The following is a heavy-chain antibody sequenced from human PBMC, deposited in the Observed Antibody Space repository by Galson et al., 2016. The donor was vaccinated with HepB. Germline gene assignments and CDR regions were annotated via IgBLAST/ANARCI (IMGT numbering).Heavy chain of an antibody. CDR2: ISISSSYT. D-gene: IGHD5-12*01. Sequence: SLRLSCAASGFTFSDYYMSWIRQAPGKGLEWVSYISISSSYTNYADSVKVRFTISRDNAKNSVYLQMNSLRAEDTAVYYCARNRGYSGYDAFDIWGQGTMVTVSS. J-gene: IGHJ3*02. V-gene: IGHV3-11*03. CDR3: ARNRGYSGYDAFDI. CDR1: GFTFSDYY.